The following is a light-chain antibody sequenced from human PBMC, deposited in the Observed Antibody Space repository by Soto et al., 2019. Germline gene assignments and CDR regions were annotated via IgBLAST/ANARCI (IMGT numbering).Light chain of an antibody. J-gene: IGKJ5*01. CDR3: QQYGSSPLIT. Sequence: EVVLTQSPGTLSLSPGERATLSCRASQSVSGSSAVWYQQKPGQAPRLLIYGASSRATGIPDRFSGSGSGTDFTLTISRLEPEDFAVYYCQQYGSSPLITFGQGTRLDIK. CDR1: QSVSGSS. V-gene: IGKV3-20*01. CDR2: GAS.